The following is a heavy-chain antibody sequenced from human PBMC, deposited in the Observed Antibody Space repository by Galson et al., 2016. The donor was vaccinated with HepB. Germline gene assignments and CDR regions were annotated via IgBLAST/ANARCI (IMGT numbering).Heavy chain of an antibody. CDR3: TRDSTPETAYVPDY. V-gene: IGHV3-21*01. Sequence: SLRLSCAASGFPFGDYTMNWVRQAPGKGLEWVSSISTPSSYINYLDSVEGRFTISRDNAKNSLFLQMDSLRPEDTAIYYCTRDSTPETAYVPDYWGQGTLVTVSS. CDR2: ISTPSSYI. D-gene: IGHD3-16*01. J-gene: IGHJ4*02. CDR1: GFPFGDYT.